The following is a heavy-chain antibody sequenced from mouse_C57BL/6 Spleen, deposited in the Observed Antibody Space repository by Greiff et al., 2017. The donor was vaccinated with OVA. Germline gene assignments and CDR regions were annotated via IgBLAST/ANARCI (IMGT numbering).Heavy chain of an antibody. CDR1: GYTFTSYW. V-gene: IGHV1-53*01. CDR3: ARCGLLPALDY. J-gene: IGHJ2*01. CDR2: INPSNGGT. D-gene: IGHD2-3*01. Sequence: QVQLLQPGTDLVKPGASVKLSCKASGYTFTSYWMHWVKQRPGQGLEWIGNINPSNGGTNYNEKLKSKATLSVDKSYSTPYMQLSSLTSEDSAVYYCARCGLLPALDYWGQGTTLTVSS.